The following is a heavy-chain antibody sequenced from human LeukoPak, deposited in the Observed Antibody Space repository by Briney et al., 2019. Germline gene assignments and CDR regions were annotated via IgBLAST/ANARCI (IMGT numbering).Heavy chain of an antibody. CDR3: ARDVYDSSGYYPHEEFGMDV. CDR2: IIPIFGTA. D-gene: IGHD3-22*01. Sequence: ASVKVSCEASGGTFSSYAISWVRQAPGQGLEWMGGIIPIFGTANYAQKFQGRVTITADESTSTAYMELSSLRSEDTAVYYCARDVYDSSGYYPHEEFGMDVWGQGTTVTVSS. V-gene: IGHV1-69*13. J-gene: IGHJ6*02. CDR1: GGTFSSYA.